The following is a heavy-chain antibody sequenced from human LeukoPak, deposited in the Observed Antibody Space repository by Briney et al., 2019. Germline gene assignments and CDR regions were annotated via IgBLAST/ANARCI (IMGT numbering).Heavy chain of an antibody. J-gene: IGHJ4*02. CDR3: ARLEMATTLLFDY. D-gene: IGHD5-24*01. CDR1: GVSVSSSSFY. CDR2: IYYSGTT. V-gene: IGHV4-39*07. Sequence: SETLSLTCTVSGVSVSSSSFYWGWIRQPPGKGLEWIGSIYYSGTTYYNPSLKSRVTISVDTSKNQFSLKLSSVTAADTAVYYCARLEMATTLLFDYWGQGTLVTVSS.